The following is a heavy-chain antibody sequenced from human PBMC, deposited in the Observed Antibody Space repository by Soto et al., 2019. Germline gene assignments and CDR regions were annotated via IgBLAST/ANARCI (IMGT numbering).Heavy chain of an antibody. J-gene: IGHJ3*02. CDR2: INAGNGNT. CDR1: GYTFTSYA. V-gene: IGHV1-3*01. D-gene: IGHD3-16*02. Sequence: ASVKVSCKASGYTFTSYAMHWVRQAPGQRLEWMGWINAGNGNTNYSQKFQGRVTNTRDTSASTAYMELSSLRSEDTAVYYCARGLDDYVWGSYRSVDGAFDIWGQGTMVTVSS. CDR3: ARGLDDYVWGSYRSVDGAFDI.